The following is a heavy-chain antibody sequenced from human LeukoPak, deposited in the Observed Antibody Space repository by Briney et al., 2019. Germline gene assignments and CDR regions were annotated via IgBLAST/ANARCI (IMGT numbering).Heavy chain of an antibody. CDR2: IYYSGLT. V-gene: IGHV4-39*07. Sequence: SETLSLTCTVSGGAINSSLYYWGWIRQSPGTGLEWIGTIYYSGLTYYSPSLKSRLTISFDTAKNQFSLRLNSVTAADTAFYYCARETRPEDYYDKSGYFFDFWGQGTLVTVSS. CDR3: ARETRPEDYYDKSGYFFDF. J-gene: IGHJ4*02. D-gene: IGHD3-22*01. CDR1: GGAINSSLYY.